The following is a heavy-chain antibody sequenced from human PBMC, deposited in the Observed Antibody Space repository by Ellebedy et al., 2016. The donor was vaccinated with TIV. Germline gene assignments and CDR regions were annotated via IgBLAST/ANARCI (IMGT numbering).Heavy chain of an antibody. D-gene: IGHD3-10*01. Sequence: PGGSLRLSCAASGITFNRAWMTWVRQAPGKGLEWVGRIKSNNDGGTADYAAPVEGRFTISRDDSRTTLYLQMNSLRTEDTALYYCATVGIIIAGVIPHIWGQGTRVTVSS. J-gene: IGHJ4*02. CDR3: ATVGIIIAGVIPHI. CDR1: GITFNRAW. V-gene: IGHV3-15*01. CDR2: IKSNNDGGTA.